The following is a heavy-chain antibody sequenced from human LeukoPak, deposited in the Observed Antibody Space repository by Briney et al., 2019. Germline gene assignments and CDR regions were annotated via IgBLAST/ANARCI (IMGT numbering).Heavy chain of an antibody. D-gene: IGHD6-13*01. CDR3: ARGQPPSYYDMDV. CDR2: IKQDGSEK. J-gene: IGHJ6*02. CDR1: GFTFSNYW. V-gene: IGHV3-7*02. Sequence: GGSLRLSCAASGFTFSNYWMNWVRQAPGKGLEWVANIKQDGSEKYYVDSVKGRFTISRDNGKNSLYLQMNSLRAEDTAVYYCARGQPPSYYDMDVWGQGTTVSVSS.